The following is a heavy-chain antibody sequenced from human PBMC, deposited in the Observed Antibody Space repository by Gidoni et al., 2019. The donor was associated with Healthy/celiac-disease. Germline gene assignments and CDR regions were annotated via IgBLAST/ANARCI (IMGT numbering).Heavy chain of an antibody. D-gene: IGHD4-17*01. CDR3: AREPYGDYPAVPYYFDY. CDR1: GFTCRSYS. CDR2: ISSSSSTI. V-gene: IGHV3-48*01. Sequence: EVQLVESGGGLVQPGGSLRLSCAASGFTCRSYSMNWVRQAPGKGLEWVSYISSSSSTIYYADSVKGRFTISRDNAKNSLYLQMNSLRAEDTAVYYCAREPYGDYPAVPYYFDYWGQGTLVTVSS. J-gene: IGHJ4*02.